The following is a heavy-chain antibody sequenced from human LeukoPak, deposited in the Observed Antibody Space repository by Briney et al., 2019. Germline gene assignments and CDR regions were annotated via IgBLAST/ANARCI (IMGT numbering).Heavy chain of an antibody. CDR3: ARDNSDYNYYYYMDV. J-gene: IGHJ6*03. CDR1: GFTFSSYW. D-gene: IGHD2-21*02. CDR2: IKQDGSEK. Sequence: GGSLRLSCAASGFTFSSYWMSWVRQAPGKGLEWVANIKQDGSEKYYVDSVKGRFTISRDNAKNSLYLQMNSLRAEDTAVYYCARDNSDYNYYYYMDVWGKGTTVTVSS. V-gene: IGHV3-7*01.